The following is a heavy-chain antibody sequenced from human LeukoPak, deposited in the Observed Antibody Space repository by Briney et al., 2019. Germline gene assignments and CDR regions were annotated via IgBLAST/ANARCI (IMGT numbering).Heavy chain of an antibody. CDR1: GGSISSSSYY. D-gene: IGHD6-19*01. CDR3: ARLYSSGWHVPGY. V-gene: IGHV4-39*01. CDR2: IYYSGST. Sequence: SETLSLTCTVSGGSISSSSYYWGWLRQPPGKGLEWIGSIYYSGSTYYNPSLKSRVTISVDTSKNQSSLKLSSVTAADTAVYYCARLYSSGWHVPGYWGQGTLVTVSS. J-gene: IGHJ4*02.